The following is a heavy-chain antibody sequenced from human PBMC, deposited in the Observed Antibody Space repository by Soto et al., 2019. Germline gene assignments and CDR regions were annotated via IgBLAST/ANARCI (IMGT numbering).Heavy chain of an antibody. Sequence: GGSLRLSCAASGFTFSSYSMNWVRQAPGKGLEWVSYISSSSSTIYYADSVKGRFTISRDNAKNSLYLQMNSLRAEDTAVYYCARVGGYCSSTSCPGAYYYYYYMDVWGKGTTVTVSS. CDR3: ARVGGYCSSTSCPGAYYYYYYMDV. J-gene: IGHJ6*03. V-gene: IGHV3-48*01. CDR1: GFTFSSYS. D-gene: IGHD2-2*03. CDR2: ISSSSSTI.